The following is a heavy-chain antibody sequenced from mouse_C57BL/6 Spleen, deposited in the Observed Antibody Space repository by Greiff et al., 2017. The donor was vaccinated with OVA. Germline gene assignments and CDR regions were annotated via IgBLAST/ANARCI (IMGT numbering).Heavy chain of an antibody. Sequence: VHVKQSGPELVKPGASVKISCKASGYSFTDYNMNWVKQSNGKSLEWIGVINPNYGTTSYNQKFKGKATLTVDQSSSTAYMQLNSLTSEDSAVYYCARKGLESYAMDYWGQGTSVTVSS. J-gene: IGHJ4*01. V-gene: IGHV1-39*01. D-gene: IGHD2-2*01. CDR1: GYSFTDYN. CDR3: ARKGLESYAMDY. CDR2: INPNYGTT.